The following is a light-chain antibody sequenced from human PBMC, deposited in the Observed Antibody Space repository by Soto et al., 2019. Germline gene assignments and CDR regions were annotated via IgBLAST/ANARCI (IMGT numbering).Light chain of an antibody. J-gene: IGKJ1*01. CDR1: QSISSD. CDR2: AAS. CDR3: QQGYSTRT. V-gene: IGKV1-39*01. Sequence: IAMTQYTNSLSASVGDRVTIPCRASQSISSDLSWHQQKPGKAPQLLIYAASSLQGGVPWMISGGGCGTDFPLTISSLEAEDFGTYCCQQGYSTRTFGQGTNVDVK.